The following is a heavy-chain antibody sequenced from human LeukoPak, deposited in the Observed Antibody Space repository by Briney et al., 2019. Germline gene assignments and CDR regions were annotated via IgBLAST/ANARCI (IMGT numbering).Heavy chain of an antibody. CDR1: GFTFSDYY. Sequence: GGSLRLSCAASGFTFSDYYMSWIRQAPGKGLEWISYISNSGNIIYYADSVKGRFTMSRDNAKNSLYLQMNSLRAEDTAVYYCARDLAVAVYDFDYWGQGTLVTVSS. CDR2: ISNSGNII. CDR3: ARDLAVAVYDFDY. D-gene: IGHD6-19*01. V-gene: IGHV3-11*01. J-gene: IGHJ4*02.